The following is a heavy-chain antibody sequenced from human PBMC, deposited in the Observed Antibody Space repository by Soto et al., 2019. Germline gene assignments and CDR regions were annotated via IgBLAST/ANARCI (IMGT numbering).Heavy chain of an antibody. CDR3: ARQVATIEG. Sequence: PSETLSLTCTVSGGSISSSSYYWGWIRQPPGKGLEWIGSIYYSGSTYYNPSLKSRVTISVDTSKNQFSLKLSSVTAADTAVYYCARQVATIEGWGQGTLVTVSS. CDR2: IYYSGST. J-gene: IGHJ4*02. D-gene: IGHD5-12*01. V-gene: IGHV4-39*01. CDR1: GGSISSSSYY.